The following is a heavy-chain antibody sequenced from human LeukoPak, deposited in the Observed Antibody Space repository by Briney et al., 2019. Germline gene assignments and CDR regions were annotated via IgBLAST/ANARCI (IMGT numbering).Heavy chain of an antibody. CDR1: GGTFSSYA. CDR3: ARVGPYGDYDVTFDAFDI. V-gene: IGHV1-69*04. D-gene: IGHD4-17*01. Sequence: SVKVSCKASGGTFSSYAISWVRQAPGQGLEWMGRIIPILGIANYAQKFQGRVTITADKSTSTAYMELSSLRSEDTAVYYCARVGPYGDYDVTFDAFDIWGQGTMVTVSS. CDR2: IIPILGIA. J-gene: IGHJ3*02.